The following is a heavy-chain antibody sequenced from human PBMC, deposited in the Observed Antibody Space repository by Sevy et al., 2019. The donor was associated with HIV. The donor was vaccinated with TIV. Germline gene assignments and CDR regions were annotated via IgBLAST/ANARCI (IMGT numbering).Heavy chain of an antibody. CDR1: GFTFDDYA. D-gene: IGHD3-3*01. J-gene: IGHJ6*04. V-gene: IGHV3-9*01. Sequence: GGSLRLSCAASGFTFDDYAMHWVRQAPGKGLEWVXGISWNSVSIVYADSVKGRFTISRNNAKNSLYLQMNSLRAEDTALYYCAKDRGGDTIYGLVIIPXGXDXXGXGTAVTVSS. CDR2: ISWNSVSI. CDR3: AKDRGGDTIYGLVIIPXGXDX.